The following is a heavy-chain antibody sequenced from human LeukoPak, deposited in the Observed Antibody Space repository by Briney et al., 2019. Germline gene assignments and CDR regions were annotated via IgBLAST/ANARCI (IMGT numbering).Heavy chain of an antibody. J-gene: IGHJ4*02. D-gene: IGHD3-22*01. CDR3: ARHYDSSGYWYYFDY. V-gene: IGHV4-59*08. CDR2: VYYSGSS. Sequence: SETLSLTCTVPGGSTSSYYWSWIRQPPGKGLDWIGYVYYSGSSNYNPSLKSRVTISVDTSKNQFSLKLSSVTAADTAVYYCARHYDSSGYWYYFDYWGQGALVTVSS. CDR1: GGSTSSYY.